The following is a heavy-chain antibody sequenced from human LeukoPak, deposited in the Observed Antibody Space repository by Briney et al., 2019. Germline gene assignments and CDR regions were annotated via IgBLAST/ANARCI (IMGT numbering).Heavy chain of an antibody. J-gene: IGHJ4*02. V-gene: IGHV4-34*01. CDR3: ARVMGSGWIGFDY. CDR2: INHSGST. D-gene: IGHD6-19*01. Sequence: PSETLSLTCAVYGGSFSGYYWSWIRQPPGKGLEWIGEINHSGSTNYNPSLKSRVTISVDTSKNQFSLKLSSVTAADTAVYYCARVMGSGWIGFDYWGQGTLVTVSS. CDR1: GGSFSGYY.